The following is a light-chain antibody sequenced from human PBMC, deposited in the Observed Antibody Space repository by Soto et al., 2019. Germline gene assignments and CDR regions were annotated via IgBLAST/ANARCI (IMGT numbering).Light chain of an antibody. V-gene: IGKV1-5*01. CDR1: QSISVW. CDR3: QQYNSFSET. CDR2: DAS. Sequence: DIQMTQFPSTLSASIGDRVTITCRASQSISVWMAWYKQIPGKAPQLLIYDASNLQSGVPSRFSGAGSGTEFTLTVSSLQPDDSATYYCQQYNSFSETFGQGTNV. J-gene: IGKJ1*01.